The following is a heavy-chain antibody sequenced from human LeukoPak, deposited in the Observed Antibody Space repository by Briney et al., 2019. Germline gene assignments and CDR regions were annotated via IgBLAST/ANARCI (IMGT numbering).Heavy chain of an antibody. CDR3: ASSSYYDILTGQDAFDI. CDR2: ISAYNGNT. D-gene: IGHD3-9*01. CDR1: GYTFTSYG. V-gene: IGHV1-18*01. J-gene: IGHJ3*02. Sequence: AASVKVSCKASGYTFTSYGISWVRQAPGQGLEWMGWISAYNGNTNYAQKLQGRVTMTTDTSTSTAYMELRSLRSDDTAVYYCASSSYYDILTGQDAFDIWGQGTMVTVSS.